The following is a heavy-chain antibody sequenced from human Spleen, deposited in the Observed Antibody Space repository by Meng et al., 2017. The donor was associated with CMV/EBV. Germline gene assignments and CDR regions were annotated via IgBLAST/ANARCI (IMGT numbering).Heavy chain of an antibody. CDR3: AREKVGYFDL. J-gene: IGHJ2*01. V-gene: IGHV4-39*07. CDR1: GGSISSSSYY. CDR2: IYYSGST. Sequence: LHLRGSGPGRLKPSETLSLTCTVSGGSISSSSYYWGWIRQPPGKGLEWIGSIYYSGSTYYNPSLKSRVTISVDTSKNQFSLKLSSVTAADTAVYYCAREKVGYFDLWGRGTLVTVSS.